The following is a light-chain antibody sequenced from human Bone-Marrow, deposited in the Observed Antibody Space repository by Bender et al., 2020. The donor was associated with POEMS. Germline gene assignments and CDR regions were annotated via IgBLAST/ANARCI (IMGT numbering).Light chain of an antibody. CDR3: SAWDTSLSVWM. V-gene: IGLV3-25*03. CDR2: DDS. J-gene: IGLJ3*02. CDR1: TLSNQY. Sequence: SYELTQPPSVSVSPGQTARISCSGDTLSNQYAYWYQQKPGQAPVLVVYDDSDRPSGISDRFSASRSGNTASLTITGLQPEDEADYYCSAWDTSLSVWMFGGGTKLTVL.